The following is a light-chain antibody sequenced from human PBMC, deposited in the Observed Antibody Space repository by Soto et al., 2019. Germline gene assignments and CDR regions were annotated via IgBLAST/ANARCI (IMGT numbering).Light chain of an antibody. CDR2: EVV. CDR1: KNDIGVYDF. V-gene: IGLV2-8*01. CDR3: KSYAGSNTYV. J-gene: IGLJ1*01. Sequence: QSALAQPPSASGSPGQSVTISCTGTKNDIGVYDFVSWYQHHPGKAPRLIIYEVVRRPSGVPDRFSGSKSGNTASLTASGLQAADEADYFCKSYAGSNTYVFGSGTKVTV.